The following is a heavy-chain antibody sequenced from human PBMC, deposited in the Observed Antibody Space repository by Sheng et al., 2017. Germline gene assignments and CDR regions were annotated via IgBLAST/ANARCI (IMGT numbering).Heavy chain of an antibody. CDR3: ARDPDEDYYYYGMDV. Sequence: QVQLVESGGGVVQPGRSLRLSCAASGFTFSSYGMHWVRQAPGKGLEWVAVIWYDGSNKYYADSVKGRFTISRDNSKNTLYLQMNSLRAEDTAVYYCARDPDEDYYYYGMDVWGQGTTVTVSS. CDR1: GFTFSSYG. J-gene: IGHJ6*02. CDR2: IWYDGSNK. V-gene: IGHV3-33*01.